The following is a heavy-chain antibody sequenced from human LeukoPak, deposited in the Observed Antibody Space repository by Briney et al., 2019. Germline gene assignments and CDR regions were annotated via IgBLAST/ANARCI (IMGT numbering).Heavy chain of an antibody. CDR3: AREVPVSGWAAYYDYYMDV. D-gene: IGHD6-19*01. CDR2: ISAYNGNT. V-gene: IGHV1-18*01. CDR1: GYTFTSYG. J-gene: IGHJ6*03. Sequence: GASVKVSCKASGYTFTSYGISWVRQAPGQGLEWMGWISAYNGNTNYAQKLQGRVTMTRHTSISTAYMELSSLRSEDTAVYYCAREVPVSGWAAYYDYYMDVWGKGTTVTISS.